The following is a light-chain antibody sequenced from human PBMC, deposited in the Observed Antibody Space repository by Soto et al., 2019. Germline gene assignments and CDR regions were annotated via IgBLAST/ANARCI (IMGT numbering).Light chain of an antibody. CDR2: GAS. V-gene: IGKV3-20*01. CDR1: QSVSSSY. J-gene: IGKJ1*01. CDR3: QQYGDSPRT. Sequence: EIVFTHSPGTLSLSPGERATLSCRASQSVSSSYLAWYQQKPGQAPRLLIYGASSRATGIPDRFSGSGSGTDFTLTISRLEPEDFAVYYCQQYGDSPRTFGQGTKVDI.